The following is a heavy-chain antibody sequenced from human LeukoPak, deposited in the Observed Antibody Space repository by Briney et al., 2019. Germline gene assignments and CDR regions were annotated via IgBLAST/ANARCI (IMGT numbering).Heavy chain of an antibody. V-gene: IGHV4-34*01. CDR3: ARTPDDSSGWSSYYGMDV. D-gene: IGHD6-19*01. J-gene: IGHJ6*02. CDR2: INHSGST. Sequence: SETLSLTCAVYGGSFSGYYWSWIRQPPGKGLEWIGEINHSGSTNYNPSLKSRVTISVDTSKNQFSLKLSSVTAADTAVYYCARTPDDSSGWSSYYGMDVWGQGTTVTVSS. CDR1: GGSFSGYY.